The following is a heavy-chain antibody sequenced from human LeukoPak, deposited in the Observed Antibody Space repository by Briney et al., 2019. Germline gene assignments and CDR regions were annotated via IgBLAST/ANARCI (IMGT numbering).Heavy chain of an antibody. CDR3: ARGYGSKDY. CDR1: GFTFSNYW. V-gene: IGHV3-7*03. D-gene: IGHD5-18*01. Sequence: GGSLRPSCAASGFTFSNYWMTWVRQAPGKGLEWVANIRQDGSEKHYVDSVKGRFTISRDNAENSLYLQMNSLRAEDTAVYYCARGYGSKDYWGQGTPVTVSS. CDR2: IRQDGSEK. J-gene: IGHJ4*02.